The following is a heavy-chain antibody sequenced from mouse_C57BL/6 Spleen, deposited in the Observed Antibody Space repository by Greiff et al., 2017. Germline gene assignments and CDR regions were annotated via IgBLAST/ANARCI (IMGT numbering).Heavy chain of an antibody. D-gene: IGHD1-1*01. V-gene: IGHV1-26*01. Sequence: EVQLQQSGPELVKPGASVKISCKASGYTFTDYYMNWVKQSHGKSLEWIGDINPNNGGTSYNQKFKGKATLTVDKSSSTAYMELRSLTSADSAVYYCAREDHYYGSSSAWFAYWGQGTLVTVSA. CDR2: INPNNGGT. CDR3: AREDHYYGSSSAWFAY. CDR1: GYTFTDYY. J-gene: IGHJ3*01.